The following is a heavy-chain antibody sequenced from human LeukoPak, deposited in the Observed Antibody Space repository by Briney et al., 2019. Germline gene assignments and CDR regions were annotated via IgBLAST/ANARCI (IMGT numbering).Heavy chain of an antibody. CDR2: INHSGST. Sequence: NSSETLSLTCAVYGGSFSGYYWSWIRQPPGKGLEWIGEINHSGSTNYNPSLKSRVTISVDTSKNQFSLKLSSVTAADTAVYYCASRGIYYEARYFDYWGQGTLVTVSS. V-gene: IGHV4-34*01. CDR3: ASRGIYYEARYFDY. CDR1: GGSFSGYY. D-gene: IGHD3-22*01. J-gene: IGHJ4*02.